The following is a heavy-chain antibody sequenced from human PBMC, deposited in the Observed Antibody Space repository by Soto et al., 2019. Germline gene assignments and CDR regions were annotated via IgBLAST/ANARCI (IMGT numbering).Heavy chain of an antibody. V-gene: IGHV4-30-4*01. CDR1: GASVAGGSYY. J-gene: IGHJ5*02. CDR2: IPSRGRP. CDR3: ARDTYSGYDFGL. D-gene: IGHD5-12*01. Sequence: SETLSLTCSVSGASVAGGSYYWSWVRQPPGKGLEWIGYIPSRGRPFYNPSLTSRGTISADTSKNQLSLQLTSVTAADTAVYYCARDTYSGYDFGLWGQGTLVTAPQ.